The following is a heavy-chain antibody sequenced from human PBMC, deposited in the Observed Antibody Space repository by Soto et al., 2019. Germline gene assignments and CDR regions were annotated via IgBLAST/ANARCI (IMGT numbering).Heavy chain of an antibody. CDR2: INAGNGNT. Sequence: QVQLVQSGAEVKKPGASVKVSCKASGYTFTSYAMHWVRQAPGQRLEWRGWINAGNGNTKYSQKFQGRVTITRDPSASTAYIELSRLRSEDTAGYYCARDVGATGDWGQGTLVTVSS. CDR3: ARDVGATGD. CDR1: GYTFTSYA. D-gene: IGHD1-26*01. V-gene: IGHV1-3*01. J-gene: IGHJ4*02.